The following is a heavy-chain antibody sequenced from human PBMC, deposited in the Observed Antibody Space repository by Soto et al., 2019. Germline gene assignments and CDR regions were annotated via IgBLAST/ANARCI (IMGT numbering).Heavy chain of an antibody. CDR2: IIPIFGTA. Sequence: GASVKVSCKASGGTFSSYAISCVRQAPGQGLEWMGGIIPIFGTANYAQKFQGRVTITADESTSTAYMELSSLRSEDTAVYYCAEAPYYYDSSGYYFDYWGQGTLVTVS. CDR1: GGTFSSYA. D-gene: IGHD3-22*01. V-gene: IGHV1-69*13. J-gene: IGHJ4*02. CDR3: AEAPYYYDSSGYYFDY.